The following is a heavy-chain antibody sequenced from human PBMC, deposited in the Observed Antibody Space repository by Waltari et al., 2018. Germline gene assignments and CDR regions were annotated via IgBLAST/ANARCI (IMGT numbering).Heavy chain of an antibody. V-gene: IGHV3-7*01. CDR2: IKQEGSEK. D-gene: IGHD6-19*01. CDR3: AREVAVAVFDY. CDR1: GFTFSSYW. Sequence: EVQLVESGGGLVQPGGSLRLSCAASGFTFSSYWMSWVRQAPGKGLEWVANIKQEGSEKYYVDSVKGRFTISRDNAKNSLYLQMNSLRAEDTAVYYCAREVAVAVFDYWGQGTLVTVSS. J-gene: IGHJ4*02.